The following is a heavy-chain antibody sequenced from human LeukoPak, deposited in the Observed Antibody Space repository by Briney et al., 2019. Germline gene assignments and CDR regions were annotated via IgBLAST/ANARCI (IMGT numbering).Heavy chain of an antibody. CDR1: GYSFTSYW. CDR3: ACVEAAVTNNWFDP. D-gene: IGHD6-13*01. V-gene: IGHV5-10-1*01. Sequence: GESLKISCKGSGYSFTSYWISWVRQMPGKGLEWMGRIDPSDSYTSYSPSFQGHVTISADKSISTAYLQWSSLKASDTAMYYCACVEAAVTNNWFDPWGQGTLVTVSS. J-gene: IGHJ5*02. CDR2: IDPSDSYT.